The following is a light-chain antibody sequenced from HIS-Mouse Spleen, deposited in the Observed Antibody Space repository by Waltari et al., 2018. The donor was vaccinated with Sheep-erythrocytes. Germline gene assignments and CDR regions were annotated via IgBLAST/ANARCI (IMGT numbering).Light chain of an antibody. CDR3: CSYAGSSTPWV. Sequence: QSALTQPASVSGSPGQSITISCTGTSSDVGSYNLVSWYQQHPGKAPKLMIYEGSKRATGVFHRLSRSKSGHTASLAISGPQAEGQAYYYCCSYAGSSTPWVFGGGTKLAVL. V-gene: IGLV2-23*01. CDR1: SSDVGSYNL. J-gene: IGLJ3*02. CDR2: EGS.